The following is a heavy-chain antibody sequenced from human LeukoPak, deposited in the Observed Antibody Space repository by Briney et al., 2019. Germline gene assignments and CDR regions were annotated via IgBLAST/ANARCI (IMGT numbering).Heavy chain of an antibody. J-gene: IGHJ4*02. V-gene: IGHV3-74*01. D-gene: IGHD3-22*01. CDR2: INSDGSST. Sequence: GGSLRLSCAASGFTFSSYAMSWVRHAPGKGLVWVSRINSDGSSTTYADSVKGRFTISRDNAKNTLYLQMNSLRAEDTAVYFCANTEGYYDSSGYYFWGQGTLVTVSS. CDR3: ANTEGYYDSSGYYF. CDR1: GFTFSSYA.